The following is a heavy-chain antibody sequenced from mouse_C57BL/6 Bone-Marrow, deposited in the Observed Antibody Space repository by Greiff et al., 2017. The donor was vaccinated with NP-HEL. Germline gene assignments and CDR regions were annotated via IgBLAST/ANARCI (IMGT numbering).Heavy chain of an antibody. Sequence: QVQLQQSGAELVRPGTSVKLSCKASGYTFTSYWMHWVKQRPGQGLEWIGVIDPSDSYTNYNQKFKGKATLTVDTSSSTAYLQLSSLTSEDSAVSCCARWGLYDGNWSAMGYWGKGTSVTVAS. CDR3: ARWGLYDGNWSAMGY. V-gene: IGHV1-59*01. D-gene: IGHD2-1*01. CDR1: GYTFTSYW. J-gene: IGHJ4*01. CDR2: IDPSDSYT.